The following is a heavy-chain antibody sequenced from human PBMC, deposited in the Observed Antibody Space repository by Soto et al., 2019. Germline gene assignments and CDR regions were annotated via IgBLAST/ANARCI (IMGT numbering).Heavy chain of an antibody. J-gene: IGHJ6*02. D-gene: IGHD2-2*01. CDR3: AKAATYCDRTSCLRPANPDV. CDR2: ISDTGDRT. Sequence: PEGSLRLSCAASGFTFSSYAMTWVRQSPGRGLAWVSGISDTGDRTYYAASVKGRFTISRDNSRNTLYLQMNSLRAEDTAVYYCAKAATYCDRTSCLRPANPDVWGQGTTVTVSS. CDR1: GFTFSSYA. V-gene: IGHV3-23*01.